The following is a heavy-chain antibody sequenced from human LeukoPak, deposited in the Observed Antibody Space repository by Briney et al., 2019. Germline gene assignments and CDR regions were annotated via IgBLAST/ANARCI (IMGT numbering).Heavy chain of an antibody. CDR2: IYDVGTT. CDR1: GFTFSSYT. Sequence: PGGSLRLSCAASGFTFSSYTMTWVRQAPGKGLEWVSFIYDVGTTVYADSVKGRFTISRDSSKNTLYLQMDSLRADDTAIYYCARWPCIGASCYYDYWGQGTLVTVSS. V-gene: IGHV3-53*01. J-gene: IGHJ4*02. D-gene: IGHD3-22*01. CDR3: ARWPCIGASCYYDY.